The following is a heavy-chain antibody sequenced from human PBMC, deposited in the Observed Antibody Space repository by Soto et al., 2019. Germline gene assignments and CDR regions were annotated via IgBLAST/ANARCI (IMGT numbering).Heavy chain of an antibody. CDR3: ARTGTNDY. CDR1: GFTFGTYA. J-gene: IGHJ4*02. Sequence: EVQLLESGGGLVQPGGSLRLSCAASGFTFGTYAMSWVRQAPGRGLEWVSTLSGSGGSTYYSDSVKGRFTISRDNSKNSFYLQMSRLSAEDTAVYYCARTGTNDYWGQGTLVIVSS. D-gene: IGHD1-7*01. V-gene: IGHV3-23*01. CDR2: LSGSGGST.